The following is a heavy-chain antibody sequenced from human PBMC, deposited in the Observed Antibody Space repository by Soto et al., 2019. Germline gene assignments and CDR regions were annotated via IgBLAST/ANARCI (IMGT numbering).Heavy chain of an antibody. CDR3: AKTGTDGSWFDP. J-gene: IGHJ5*02. Sequence: SETLSLTCAVSGYSISSGYYWGWIRQPPGKGLEWIGSIYHSGSTYYNPSLKSRVTISVDTSKNQFSLNLNSVTAADTATYYCAKTGTDGSWFDPWGQGTLVTVSS. CDR1: GYSISSGYY. V-gene: IGHV4-38-2*01. D-gene: IGHD1-1*01. CDR2: IYHSGST.